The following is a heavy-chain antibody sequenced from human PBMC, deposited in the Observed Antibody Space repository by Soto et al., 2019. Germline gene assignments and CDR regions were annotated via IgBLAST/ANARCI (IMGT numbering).Heavy chain of an antibody. Sequence: QVQLQQWGAGLLKPSETLSLTCADYGGSFSGYYWRWIRQPPGKGLEWIGEINHSGSTNYNPSLKSRVTVSVDTSKNQFSLGLSSVTAADTAVYYCARGEVGASTGFDSWGQGTLVTVSS. J-gene: IGHJ4*02. V-gene: IGHV4-34*01. CDR1: GGSFSGYY. CDR2: INHSGST. D-gene: IGHD1-26*01. CDR3: ARGEVGASTGFDS.